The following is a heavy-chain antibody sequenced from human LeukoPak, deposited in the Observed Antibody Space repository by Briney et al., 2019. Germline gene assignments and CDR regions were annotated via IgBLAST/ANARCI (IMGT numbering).Heavy chain of an antibody. D-gene: IGHD3-10*02. CDR1: GFTFSSYA. V-gene: IGHV3-23*01. CDR3: AKDLTRLFEWDY. CDR2: ISGSGGST. J-gene: IGHJ4*02. Sequence: QAGGSLRLSCAASGFTFSSYAMSWVRQAPGKGLEWVSAISGSGGSTYYADSVKGRFTISRDNSKNTLYLQMNSLRAEDTAVYYCAKDLTRLFEWDYWGQGTLVTVSS.